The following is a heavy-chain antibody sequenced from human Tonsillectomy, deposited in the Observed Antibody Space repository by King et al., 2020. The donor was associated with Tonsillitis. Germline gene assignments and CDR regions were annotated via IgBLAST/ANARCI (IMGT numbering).Heavy chain of an antibody. CDR2: MNPNSGNT. J-gene: IGHJ5*02. V-gene: IGHV1-8*01. D-gene: IGHD5-18*01. CDR1: GYTFISYD. CDR3: ARVRYRYGWGYNWFDP. Sequence: QLVQSGAEVKKPGASVKVSCKASGYTFISYDINWVRQATGQGLEWMGWMNPNSGNTGYAQKFQGRVTMTRNTSISTAYMELSSLRSEGTAVYYCARVRYRYGWGYNWFDPWGQGTLVTVSS.